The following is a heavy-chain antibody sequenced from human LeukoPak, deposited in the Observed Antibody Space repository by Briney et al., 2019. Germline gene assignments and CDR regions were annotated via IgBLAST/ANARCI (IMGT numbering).Heavy chain of an antibody. CDR2: ISAYNGYT. D-gene: IGHD1/OR15-1a*01. J-gene: IGHJ4*02. V-gene: IGHV1-18*01. CDR3: ARVGTGTRSFDS. Sequence: ASVEVSCKTSGYTFTTYDINWVRQAPGQGLEWMGRISAYNGYTSYGQKLQGRVTMTTDTSTNTAYMELRSLRSDDTAVYYCARVGTGTRSFDSWGQGTLVTVSS. CDR1: GYTFTTYD.